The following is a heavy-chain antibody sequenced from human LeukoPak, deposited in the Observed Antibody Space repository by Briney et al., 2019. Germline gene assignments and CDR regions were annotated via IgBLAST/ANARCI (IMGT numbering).Heavy chain of an antibody. CDR3: ARNMIVVVMAFDY. J-gene: IGHJ4*02. Sequence: GRSLRLSCAASGFTFSSYAMHWVRQAPGKGLEWVAVISYDGSNKYYADSVKGRFTISRDNSKNTLYLQMNSLRAEDTAVYYCARNMIVVVMAFDYWGQGTLVTVSS. D-gene: IGHD3-22*01. V-gene: IGHV3-30-3*01. CDR1: GFTFSSYA. CDR2: ISYDGSNK.